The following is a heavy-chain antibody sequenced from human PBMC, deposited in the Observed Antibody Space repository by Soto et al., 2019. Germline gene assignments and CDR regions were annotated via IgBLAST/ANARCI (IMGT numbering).Heavy chain of an antibody. D-gene: IGHD4-4*01. Sequence: VQLVESGGGLVQPGRSLRLSCAASGFTFSDFNMDWVRQAPGKGLEWVAVLSYDGSNKYADSVKGRFTISRDNSKNTLYLQVNSLRTEDTAVYYCARTTVVTGTPEFDYWGQGTRFTVSS. CDR1: GFTFSDFN. V-gene: IGHV3-30-3*01. J-gene: IGHJ4*02. CDR3: ARTTVVTGTPEFDY. CDR2: LSYDGSNK.